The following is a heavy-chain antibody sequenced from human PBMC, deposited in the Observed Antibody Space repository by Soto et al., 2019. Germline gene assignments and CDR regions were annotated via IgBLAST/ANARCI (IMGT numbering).Heavy chain of an antibody. V-gene: IGHV3-30*03. CDR2: ISYDGSNK. CDR3: ATVVATSYFDY. CDR1: GFTFSSYG. D-gene: IGHD5-12*01. Sequence: PGGSLRLSCAASGFTFSSYGMHWVRQAPGKGLEWVAVISYDGSNKYYADSVKGRFTISRDNSKNTLYLQMNSLRAEDTAVYYCATVVATSYFDYWGQGTLVTVSS. J-gene: IGHJ4*02.